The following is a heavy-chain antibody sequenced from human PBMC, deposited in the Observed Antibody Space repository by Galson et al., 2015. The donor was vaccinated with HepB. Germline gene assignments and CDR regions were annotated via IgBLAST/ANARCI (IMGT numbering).Heavy chain of an antibody. D-gene: IGHD3-10*01. CDR3: ARGVLWFGSYYMDV. J-gene: IGHJ6*03. V-gene: IGHV1-18*01. Sequence: SVKVSCKASGYTFASYGISWVRQAPGQGLEWMGWISAYNGNTNYAQKLQGRVTMTTDTSTSTAYMELRSLRSDDTAVYYCARGVLWFGSYYMDVWGKGTTVTVSS. CDR2: ISAYNGNT. CDR1: GYTFASYG.